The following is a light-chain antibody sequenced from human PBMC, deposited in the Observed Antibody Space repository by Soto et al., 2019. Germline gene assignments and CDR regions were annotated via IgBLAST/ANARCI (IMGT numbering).Light chain of an antibody. V-gene: IGLV1-44*01. CDR2: SND. J-gene: IGLJ2*01. CDR3: ATWDDSLNGVV. CDR1: SSNIGTNT. Sequence: QSVLTQPPSASGTPGQRVSISCSGGSSNIGTNTVNWYQHLPGTAPKLLIFSNDERPSGVPDRFSGSKSGTSASLAISGLQSDDEADYYCATWDDSLNGVVSGGGTKVTVL.